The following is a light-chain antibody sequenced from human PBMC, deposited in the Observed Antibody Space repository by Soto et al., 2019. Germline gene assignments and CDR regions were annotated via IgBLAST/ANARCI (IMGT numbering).Light chain of an antibody. CDR3: QQCNDWPLT. CDR1: QAIRTA. Sequence: AIQLTQSPSSLYASVGDRVTITCRASQAIRTALGWYQQKPGKVPKLLIYAASILQSGVPSRFSGSGSGTDFTLTISSLQSEDFALYYCQQCNDWPLTFGQGTKVDIK. J-gene: IGKJ1*01. V-gene: IGKV1-6*01. CDR2: AAS.